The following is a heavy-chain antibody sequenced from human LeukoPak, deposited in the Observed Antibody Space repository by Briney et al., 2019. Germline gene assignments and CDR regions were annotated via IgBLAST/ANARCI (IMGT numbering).Heavy chain of an antibody. CDR2: LNADGSSI. V-gene: IGHV3-74*01. CDR3: AGAYSAYDPFDY. J-gene: IGHJ4*02. D-gene: IGHD5-12*01. Sequence: GGSLRLSCAASGFTFSDYYMSWIRQAPGKGLVWVSRLNADGSSITYADSVRGRFTISRDNAKNTVHLQMNSLRVEDTAIYFCAGAYSAYDPFDYWGQGILVTVSS. CDR1: GFTFSDYY.